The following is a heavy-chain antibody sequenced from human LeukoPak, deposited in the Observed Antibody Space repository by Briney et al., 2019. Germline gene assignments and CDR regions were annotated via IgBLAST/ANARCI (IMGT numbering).Heavy chain of an antibody. CDR2: MSDSGRL. D-gene: IGHD2-21*01. V-gene: IGHV4-59*08. J-gene: IGHJ4*02. CDR3: ARHGRRDGRRSPCSA. CDR1: GDSISNYY. Sequence: SETLSLTCAESGDSISNYYWRWIRQSPEKELEWIAFMSDSGRLDYNPSLKSRVAMAGDTSKNHFTLKLTSMTAADTAVYYCARHGRRDGRRSPCSAWGPGTLVSVS.